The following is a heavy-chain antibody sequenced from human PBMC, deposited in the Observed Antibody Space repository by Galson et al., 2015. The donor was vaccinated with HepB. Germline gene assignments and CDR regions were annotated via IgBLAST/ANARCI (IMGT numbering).Heavy chain of an antibody. D-gene: IGHD1-14*01. CDR2: ISSNGHLA. CDR1: GFAFDDYA. CDR3: GRDIGLLGPGAYYHYYGVDV. V-gene: IGHV3-9*01. Sequence: SLRLSCAVSGFAFDDYAMHWVRRVPGKGLEWVWSISSNGHLATYGASVKGRFTVARDSATNSLSLLMNDLRVEDTAFYYCGRDIGLLGPGAYYHYYGVDVWGHGTAGTVS. J-gene: IGHJ6*02.